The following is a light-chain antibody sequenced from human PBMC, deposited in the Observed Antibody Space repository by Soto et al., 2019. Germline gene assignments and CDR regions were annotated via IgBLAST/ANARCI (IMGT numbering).Light chain of an antibody. Sequence: QSALTQPASVSGSPGQSIAISCTGSSSDIGIYKYVSWYQQHPGKVPKLIIYRNNERPSGVPDRFSGSKSGASASLAISGLRSEDEADYFCAAWDDSLSGPLFGGGTKLTVL. CDR2: RNN. CDR3: AAWDDSLSGPL. V-gene: IGLV1-47*01. CDR1: SSDIGIYKY. J-gene: IGLJ3*02.